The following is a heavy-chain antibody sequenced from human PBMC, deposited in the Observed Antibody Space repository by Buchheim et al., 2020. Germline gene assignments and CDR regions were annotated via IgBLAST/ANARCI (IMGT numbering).Heavy chain of an antibody. V-gene: IGHV3-30-3*01. Sequence: QVQLVESGGGVVQPGRSLRLSCAASGFTFSSYAMHWVRQAPGKGLEWVAVISYDGSKKYYADPVKGRFTIPRDNSKNTLYLQMNSLRAEDTAVYYCASGYYDSSGYERNFDYWGQGTL. D-gene: IGHD3-22*01. CDR3: ASGYYDSSGYERNFDY. CDR2: ISYDGSKK. CDR1: GFTFSSYA. J-gene: IGHJ4*02.